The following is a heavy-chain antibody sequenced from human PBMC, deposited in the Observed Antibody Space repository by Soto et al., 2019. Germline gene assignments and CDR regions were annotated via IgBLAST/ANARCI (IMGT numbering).Heavy chain of an antibody. CDR1: CFNLRNPW. J-gene: IGHJ4*02. D-gene: IGHD3-3*01. Sequence: RGSPRLPCAASCFNLRNPWKHRARHAAGKGRGGVGRIKSKTDGGTTDYAAPVKGRFTISRDDSKNTLYLQMNSLKTEDTAVYYCTTGRGPVLRCLEWLLSSFDYWGQGTLVTVSS. V-gene: IGHV3-15*07. CDR3: TTGRGPVLRCLEWLLSSFDY. CDR2: IKSKTDGGTT.